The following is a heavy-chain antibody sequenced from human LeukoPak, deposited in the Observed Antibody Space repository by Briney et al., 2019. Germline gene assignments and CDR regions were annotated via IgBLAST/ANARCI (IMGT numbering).Heavy chain of an antibody. J-gene: IGHJ4*02. Sequence: SETLSLTCTVSGGSISSYYWSWIRQPAGKGLEWIGRIYTSGSTNYNPSLKSRVTMSVDTSKNQFSLKLSSVTAADTAVYYCAREDLTMVRGVIRRHYDYWGQGTLVTVSS. CDR3: AREDLTMVRGVIRRHYDY. D-gene: IGHD3-10*01. CDR1: GGSISSYY. V-gene: IGHV4-4*07. CDR2: IYTSGST.